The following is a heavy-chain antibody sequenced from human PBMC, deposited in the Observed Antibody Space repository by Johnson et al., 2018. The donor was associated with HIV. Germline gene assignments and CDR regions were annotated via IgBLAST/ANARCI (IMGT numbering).Heavy chain of an antibody. J-gene: IGHJ3*02. V-gene: IGHV3-48*04. CDR2: ISSSGSTI. CDR3: AREEGGSRPFDI. D-gene: IGHD2-15*01. Sequence: VQLVESGGGVVQPGGSLRLSCAASGFIFSNYGMHWVRQAPGKGLEWVSYISSSGSTIYYADSVKGRFTISRDNAKNSLYLQMNSLRAEDTAVYYCAREEGGSRPFDIWGQGTMVTVSS. CDR1: GFIFSNYG.